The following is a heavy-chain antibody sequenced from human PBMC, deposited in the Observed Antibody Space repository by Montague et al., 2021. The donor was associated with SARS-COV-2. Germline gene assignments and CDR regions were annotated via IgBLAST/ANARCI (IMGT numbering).Heavy chain of an antibody. CDR2: ISSSATKI. CDR1: EFTFTDYY. Sequence: SLRFSCAASEFTFTDYYMSWIRQAPGRGLEWISHISSSATKIFYADSVKGRFTISRDNAKSSLFLQLSSLRAEDTAVYFCARVWAYGFDLWGQGTLVTVSS. CDR3: ARVWAYGFDL. V-gene: IGHV3-11*01. J-gene: IGHJ4*02. D-gene: IGHD3-10*01.